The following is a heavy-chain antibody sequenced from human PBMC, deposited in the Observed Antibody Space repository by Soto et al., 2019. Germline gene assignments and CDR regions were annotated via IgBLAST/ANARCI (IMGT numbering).Heavy chain of an antibody. V-gene: IGHV3-30*18. J-gene: IGHJ5*02. Sequence: QVQLVESGGGVVQPGRSLRLSCVASGFTFSSYGMHWVRQAPGKGLEWVAVIAYDGSNKYYADSVKGRFTISRDNSKNTLFLQMTSLSAEDTAVYYCAKDNCVSPSCHRLYNWFAPWGQGTLVTVSS. D-gene: IGHD2-2*01. CDR1: GFTFSSYG. CDR3: AKDNCVSPSCHRLYNWFAP. CDR2: IAYDGSNK.